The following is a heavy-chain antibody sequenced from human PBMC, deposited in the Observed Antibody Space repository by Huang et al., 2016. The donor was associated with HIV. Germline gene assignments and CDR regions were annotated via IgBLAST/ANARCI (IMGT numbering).Heavy chain of an antibody. D-gene: IGHD1-26*01. J-gene: IGHJ5*02. V-gene: IGHV1-8*03. CDR1: GYTFTRYD. CDR2: MNGNSGNT. Sequence: QVQLVQSGAEVKKPGASVKVSCKASGYTFTRYDINWVRQAPGQGLEWMGWMNGNSGNTGYAQNFQGRRTLTRDTSIGAAYMELSSLEPADTAVYYCARGGGSHWLGRFDPWGQGTLVTVFS. CDR3: ARGGGSHWLGRFDP.